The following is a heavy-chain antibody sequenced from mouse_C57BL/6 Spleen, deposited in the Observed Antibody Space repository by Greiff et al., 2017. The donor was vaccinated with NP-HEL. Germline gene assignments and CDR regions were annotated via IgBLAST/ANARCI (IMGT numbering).Heavy chain of an antibody. CDR1: GYTFTSYW. Sequence: VQLQQPGAELVKPGASVKLSCKASGYTFTSYWMHWVKQRPGQGLEWIGMIHPNSGSTKYNEKFKSKATLTVDKPSSTAYMQLSSLTSEDSAVYYCARSGVFYAMDYWGQGTSVTVSS. CDR2: IHPNSGST. D-gene: IGHD3-1*01. V-gene: IGHV1-64*01. J-gene: IGHJ4*01. CDR3: ARSGVFYAMDY.